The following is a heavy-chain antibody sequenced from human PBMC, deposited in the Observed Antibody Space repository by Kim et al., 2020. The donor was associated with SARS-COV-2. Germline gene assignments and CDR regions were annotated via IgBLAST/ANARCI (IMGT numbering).Heavy chain of an antibody. V-gene: IGHV4-59*01. Sequence: SETLSLTCTVSGGSISSYYWSWIRQPPGKGLEWIGYIYYSGSTNYNPSLMSRVTISVDTSQNQSSLKLSSVTAADTAVYYCARWGLYCSGGSCRDYWGQGTLVTVSS. CDR1: GGSISSYY. CDR3: ARWGLYCSGGSCRDY. D-gene: IGHD2-15*01. CDR2: IYYSGST. J-gene: IGHJ4*02.